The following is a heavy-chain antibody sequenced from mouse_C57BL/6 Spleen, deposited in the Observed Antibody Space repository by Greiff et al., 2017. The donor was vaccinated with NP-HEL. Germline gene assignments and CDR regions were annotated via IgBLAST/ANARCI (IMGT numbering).Heavy chain of an antibody. Sequence: VQLQQPGAELVRPGSSVKLSCKASGYTFTSYWMHWVKQRPIQGLEWIGNIDPSDSETHYNQKFKDKATLTVDKSSSTAYMQLSSLTSEDSAVYYCARAGELGQDYFDYWGQGTTLTVSS. V-gene: IGHV1-52*01. J-gene: IGHJ2*01. CDR1: GYTFTSYW. CDR2: IDPSDSET. D-gene: IGHD4-1*01. CDR3: ARAGELGQDYFDY.